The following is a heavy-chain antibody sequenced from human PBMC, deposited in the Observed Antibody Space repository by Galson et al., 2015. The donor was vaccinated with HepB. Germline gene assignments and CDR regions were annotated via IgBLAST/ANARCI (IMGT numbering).Heavy chain of an antibody. Sequence: SETLSLTCGIYGGSFIGYQWTWIRQSPGKGLEWIGEIDHSGGTKYNPSLKSRVIISVDTTKNHFSLKLNFVTAADTAVYFCTRGWWQQVVMFDPWGQGTPVTVSS. D-gene: IGHD4-23*01. V-gene: IGHV4-34*01. CDR2: IDHSGGT. CDR3: TRGWWQQVVMFDP. CDR1: GGSFIGYQ. J-gene: IGHJ5*02.